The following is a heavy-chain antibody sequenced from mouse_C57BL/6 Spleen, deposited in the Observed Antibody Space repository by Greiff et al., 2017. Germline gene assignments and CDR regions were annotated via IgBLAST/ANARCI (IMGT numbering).Heavy chain of an antibody. Sequence: EVKVVESVAELVRPGASVKLSCTASGFNIKNTYMHWVKQRPEQGLEWIGRIDPANGNTTYAPKFQGKATITADTSSNTAYLQLSSLTSEDTAIYYCARGFITTGGFDVWGTGTTVTVSS. D-gene: IGHD1-1*01. CDR3: ARGFITTGGFDV. CDR2: IDPANGNT. CDR1: GFNIKNTY. J-gene: IGHJ1*03. V-gene: IGHV14-3*01.